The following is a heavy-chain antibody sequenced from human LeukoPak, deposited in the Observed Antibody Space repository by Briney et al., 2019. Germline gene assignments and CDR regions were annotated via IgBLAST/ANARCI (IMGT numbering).Heavy chain of an antibody. J-gene: IGHJ3*01. CDR1: GFTFSSYE. V-gene: IGHV3-48*03. CDR2: ISSSSSTI. D-gene: IGHD2-21*01. Sequence: GGSLRLSCAASGFTFSSYEMNWIRQAPGKGLEWVAYISSSSSTIYYADSVKGRFTISRDNAKNSLSLQLSSLRGEDTALYYCARGDSSSILINDAFDFWGQGSMVTVSS. CDR3: ARGDSSSILINDAFDF.